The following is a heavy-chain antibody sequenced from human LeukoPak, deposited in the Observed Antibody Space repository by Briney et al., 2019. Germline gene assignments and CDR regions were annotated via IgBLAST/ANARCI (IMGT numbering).Heavy chain of an antibody. V-gene: IGHV3-30*03. CDR3: ARKSSGWYLVPSLDY. Sequence: GGSLRLSCEASGFTFSTSAMHWVRQAPGKGLEWVAVISYDGKNKYYADSVKGRFTVSRDNSRNTLYLQLSSLRADDTAVYYCARKSSGWYLVPSLDYWGQGTLVTVSS. CDR2: ISYDGKNK. CDR1: GFTFSTSA. D-gene: IGHD6-19*01. J-gene: IGHJ4*02.